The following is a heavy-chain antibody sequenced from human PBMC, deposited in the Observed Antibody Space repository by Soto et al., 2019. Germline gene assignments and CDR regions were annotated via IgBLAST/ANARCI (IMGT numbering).Heavy chain of an antibody. D-gene: IGHD4-17*01. J-gene: IGHJ1*01. V-gene: IGHV1-18*04. Sequence: ASVKVSCNASGYTFTSYAISWVRQAPGQGLDWMGWISTYNGNTNYAQKLQCRVTMTTDTSTSTAYMELRSLRSDDTAVYYCAASAGTTVTRAEYFQHWGQGTLVTVSS. CDR1: GYTFTSYA. CDR3: AASAGTTVTRAEYFQH. CDR2: ISTYNGNT.